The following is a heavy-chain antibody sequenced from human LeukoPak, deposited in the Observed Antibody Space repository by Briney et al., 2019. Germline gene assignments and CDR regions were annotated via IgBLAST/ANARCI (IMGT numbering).Heavy chain of an antibody. CDR2: ISSSGSTI. CDR3: ARVGDGSNAFDI. V-gene: IGHV3-48*03. J-gene: IGHJ3*02. D-gene: IGHD3-16*01. CDR1: GFTFSSYE. Sequence: GGSLRLSCAASGFTFSSYEMNWVRQAPGKGLEWVSYISSSGSTIYYADSVKGRFTISRDNAKNSLYLQMNSLRAEDTAVYYCARVGDGSNAFDIWGQGTMVTVSS.